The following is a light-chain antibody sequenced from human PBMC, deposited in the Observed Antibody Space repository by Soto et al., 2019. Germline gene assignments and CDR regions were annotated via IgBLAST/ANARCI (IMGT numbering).Light chain of an antibody. V-gene: IGKV3-20*01. CDR2: GTS. Sequence: EIVLMQSPGTLSLSPGERATLSCRASQSVTSSSLAWYQQKPGQAPRLLVYGTSRRATGIPDRFSGSGSGTDFTLTISRLEHQDFAMYYCHQYGSSPLTFGGGTKVEIK. J-gene: IGKJ4*01. CDR3: HQYGSSPLT. CDR1: QSVTSSS.